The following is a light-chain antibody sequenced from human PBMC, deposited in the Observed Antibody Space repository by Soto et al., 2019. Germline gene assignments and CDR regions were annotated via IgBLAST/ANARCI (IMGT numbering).Light chain of an antibody. CDR1: QTISTY. CDR2: KAS. V-gene: IGKV1-5*03. Sequence: DIQLTQSPSTLSASVGDRVTITCRASQTISTYLAWYQQRPGKAPKPLIYKASSLESGVPSRFSGSGSGTEFTLTISSLQPDDFATYYCQHYNIYTWTFGQGPKVDI. J-gene: IGKJ1*01. CDR3: QHYNIYTWT.